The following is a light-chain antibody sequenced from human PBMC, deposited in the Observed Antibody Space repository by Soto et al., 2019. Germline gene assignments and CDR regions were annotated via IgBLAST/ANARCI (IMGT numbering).Light chain of an antibody. J-gene: IGKJ1*01. Sequence: EIVMTPSPGTLSLSPGERATLSCRASQSISGYLGWYQQKPGQAPRLLIYADSNRATGIPARFSGSGSGRDFTLTISSLEPEDFSVYYCQQRYNWPITFGQGTKVDIK. CDR1: QSISGY. CDR3: QQRYNWPIT. V-gene: IGKV3-11*02. CDR2: ADS.